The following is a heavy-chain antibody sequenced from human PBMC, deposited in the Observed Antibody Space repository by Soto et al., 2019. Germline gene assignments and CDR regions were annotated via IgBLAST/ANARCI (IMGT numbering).Heavy chain of an antibody. CDR2: IYYSGST. J-gene: IGHJ4*02. V-gene: IGHV4-59*08. Sequence: SETLSLTCTVSGGSISSYYWSWIRQPPGKGLEWIGYIYYSGSTNYNPSLKSRVTISVDTSKNQFSLKLSSVTAADTAVYYCARADYYGSGSYPHFDYWGQGTLVTVSS. D-gene: IGHD3-10*01. CDR3: ARADYYGSGSYPHFDY. CDR1: GGSISSYY.